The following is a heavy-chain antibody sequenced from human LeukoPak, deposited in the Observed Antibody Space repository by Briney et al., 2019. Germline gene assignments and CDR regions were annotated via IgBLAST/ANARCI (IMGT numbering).Heavy chain of an antibody. CDR1: GFTFSSYS. CDR3: ARLDSSGYYTPDY. D-gene: IGHD3-22*01. Sequence: GGSLRLSCAASGFTFSSYSMNWVRQAPGKGLEWVSSISSSSSYMYYADSVKGRFTISRDNAKNSLYLQMNSLRAEDTAVYYCARLDSSGYYTPDYWGQGTLVTVSS. V-gene: IGHV3-21*01. J-gene: IGHJ4*02. CDR2: ISSSSSYM.